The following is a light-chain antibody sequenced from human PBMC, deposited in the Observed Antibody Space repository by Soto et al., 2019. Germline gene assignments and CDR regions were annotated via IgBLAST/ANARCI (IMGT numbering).Light chain of an antibody. V-gene: IGLV1-47*01. Sequence: QSVLTQPPSASGAPGQRVTISCSGSISNIGNNFVFWYQHLPGTAPKLVIDRNNQRPSGVPDRFSGSKSGTSASLAISGLPSEDEADYYCAAWDDRLSGAVFGGGSQLTVL. CDR1: ISNIGNNF. CDR2: RNN. CDR3: AAWDDRLSGAV. J-gene: IGLJ7*01.